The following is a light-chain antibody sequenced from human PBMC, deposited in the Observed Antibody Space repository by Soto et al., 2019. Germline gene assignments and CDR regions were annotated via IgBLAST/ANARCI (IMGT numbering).Light chain of an antibody. CDR1: QNISSSS. CDR2: GAS. CDR3: QQYGSSPDS. V-gene: IGKV3-20*01. J-gene: IGKJ2*03. Sequence: EIVLTQSSGTLSLSLGERATLSCRASQNISSSSLAWYQQKRGQAPRLLIYGASSRATGIPDRFSGSGSGTDFQLIISRLEPEAFAVYYCQQYGSSPDSFGQGTKLEIK.